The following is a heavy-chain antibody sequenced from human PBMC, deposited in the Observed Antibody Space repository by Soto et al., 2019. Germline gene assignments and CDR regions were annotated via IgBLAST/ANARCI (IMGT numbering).Heavy chain of an antibody. CDR1: GYTFTSYG. J-gene: IGHJ6*02. Sequence: VQLVQSGAEVKKPGASVKVSCKASGYTFTSYGISWVRQAPGQGLEWMGWISAYNGNTNYAQKLQGRVTMTTDTSTSTAYMELRSLRSDDTAVYYCARDDGYSSGWYSGYYYYGMDVWGQGTTVTVSS. CDR2: ISAYNGNT. V-gene: IGHV1-18*01. CDR3: ARDDGYSSGWYSGYYYYGMDV. D-gene: IGHD6-19*01.